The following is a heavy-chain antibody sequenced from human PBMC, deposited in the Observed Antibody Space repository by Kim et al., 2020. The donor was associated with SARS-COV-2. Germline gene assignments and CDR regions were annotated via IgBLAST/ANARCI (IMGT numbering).Heavy chain of an antibody. CDR1: GGSFSGYY. CDR3: ARGLLFQSGWYYYGMDV. CDR2: INHSGST. V-gene: IGHV4-34*01. Sequence: SETLSLTCAVSGGSFSGYYWSWIRQPPGKGLEWIGEINHSGSTNYNPSLTSRVTISVDPSKNQISLKLSSVTAADTAAYNCARGLLFQSGWYYYGMDVWGQGTTVTVSS. D-gene: IGHD6-19*01. J-gene: IGHJ6*02.